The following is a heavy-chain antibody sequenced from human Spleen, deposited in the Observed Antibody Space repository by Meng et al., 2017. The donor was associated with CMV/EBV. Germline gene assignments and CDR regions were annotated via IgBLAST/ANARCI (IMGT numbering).Heavy chain of an antibody. V-gene: IGHV3-23*01. CDR2: ISGSNGDGST. CDR1: GFTFSNYA. D-gene: IGHD5-24*01. Sequence: GESLKISCAASGFTFSNYAMSWVRQAPGKGLEWVSGISGSNGDGSTYYADSVKGRFTISRDNARNTLYLQIKSLRAEDTAVYYCAKDISYNQYYFDYWGQGTLVTVSS. J-gene: IGHJ4*02. CDR3: AKDISYNQYYFDY.